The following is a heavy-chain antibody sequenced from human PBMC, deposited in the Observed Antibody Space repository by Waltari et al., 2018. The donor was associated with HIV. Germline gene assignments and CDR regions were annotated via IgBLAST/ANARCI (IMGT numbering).Heavy chain of an antibody. CDR3: VRGLVTQGFYESLAFDL. J-gene: IGHJ2*01. D-gene: IGHD3-3*01. V-gene: IGHV4-34*01. CDR1: GGSFSGYY. Sequence: QVQLQQWGPTLLKPSEPLSLSCAVYGGSFSGYYWAWIHQSPGKGLEWVGEINHSGATNYHPSFKSRASLSADTSKNQFSVQLTSVTAADTAVYFCVRGLVTQGFYESLAFDLWGRGTLVIVSS. CDR2: INHSGAT.